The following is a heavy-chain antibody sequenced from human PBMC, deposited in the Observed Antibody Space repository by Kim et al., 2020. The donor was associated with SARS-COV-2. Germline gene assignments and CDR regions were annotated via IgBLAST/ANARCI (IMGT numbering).Heavy chain of an antibody. D-gene: IGHD6-19*01. CDR2: ISYDGSNK. Sequence: GGSLRLSCAASGFTFSSYGMHWVRQAPGKGLEWVAVISYDGSNKYYADSVKGRFTISRDNSKNTLYLQMNSLRAEDTAVYYCATVNRYSSGWTTNYYGM. V-gene: IGHV3-30*03. CDR3: ATVNRYSSGWTTNYYGM. CDR1: GFTFSSYG. J-gene: IGHJ6*01.